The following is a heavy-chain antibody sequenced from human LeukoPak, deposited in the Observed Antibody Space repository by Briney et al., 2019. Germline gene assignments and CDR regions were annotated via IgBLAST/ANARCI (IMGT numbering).Heavy chain of an antibody. D-gene: IGHD6-13*01. Sequence: PSETLSLTCTVSGGSISSSGYYWGWIRQPPGKGLEWIGNIYYVGSTNYNPSLKSRVTISVDTSKNQFSLKLSSVTAADTAVYYCARVYYSSSYDYWYFDLWGRGTLVTVSS. CDR2: IYYVGST. CDR1: GGSISSSGYY. CDR3: ARVYYSSSYDYWYFDL. V-gene: IGHV4-39*07. J-gene: IGHJ2*01.